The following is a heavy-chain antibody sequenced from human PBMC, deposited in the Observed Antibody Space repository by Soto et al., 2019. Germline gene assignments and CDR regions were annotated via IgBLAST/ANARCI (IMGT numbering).Heavy chain of an antibody. J-gene: IGHJ6*02. CDR1: GFTFSSYG. CDR3: AGQGAAAGTIYYYYYGMDV. Sequence: QVQLVESGGGVVQPGRSLRLSCAASGFTFSSYGMHWVRQAPGKGLEWVAVISYDGSNKYYADSVKGRFTISRDNSKNTLYLQMNSLRAEDTAVYYCAGQGAAAGTIYYYYYGMDVWGQGPTVTVSS. V-gene: IGHV3-30*03. D-gene: IGHD6-13*01. CDR2: ISYDGSNK.